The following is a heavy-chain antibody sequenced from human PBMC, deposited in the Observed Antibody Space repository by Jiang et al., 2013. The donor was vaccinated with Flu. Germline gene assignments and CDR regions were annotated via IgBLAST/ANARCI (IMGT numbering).Heavy chain of an antibody. D-gene: IGHD4-17*01. CDR2: VNPSYGNT. V-gene: IGHV1-3*01. CDR1: GYTFTNYA. J-gene: IGHJ2*01. CDR3: VRMPYGDYDYWYFDL. Sequence: QLVESGAEVKKPGASVKVSCEASGYTFTNYAIHWVRQAPGQRLEWMGWVNPSYGNTKYSQKFQGRVTITRDTSASTAYMEMRSLRREDTAVYYCVRMPYGDYDYWYFDLWGRGTLVTVSS.